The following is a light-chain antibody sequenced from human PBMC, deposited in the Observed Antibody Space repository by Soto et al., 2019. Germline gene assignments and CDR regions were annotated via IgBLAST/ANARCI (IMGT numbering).Light chain of an antibody. J-gene: IGLJ3*02. Sequence: QTVVTQEPSFSVSPGGTVTLTCGLSSGSVSATNYPSWYQQTPGQAPRTLIYNTNTRSSGVPDRFSGSILGNKAALTITGAQSDDDSGCYCVLYIYSATNWVFGGGTKLTVL. CDR2: NTN. CDR1: SGSVSATNY. CDR3: VLYIYSATNWV. V-gene: IGLV8-61*01.